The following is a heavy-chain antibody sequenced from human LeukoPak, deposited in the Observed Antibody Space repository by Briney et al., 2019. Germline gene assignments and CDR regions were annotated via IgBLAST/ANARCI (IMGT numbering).Heavy chain of an antibody. V-gene: IGHV3-9*01. Sequence: GGSLRLSCAASGFTFDDYAMHWVRQAPGKGLEWVAGISWDRGSIGYAGSVKGRFTISRDNAQNSLYLQMNSLRAEDTALYYCAKVYCSSTSCYSPSGSFDYWGQGTLVTVSS. CDR3: AKVYCSSTSCYSPSGSFDY. J-gene: IGHJ4*02. CDR1: GFTFDDYA. CDR2: ISWDRGSI. D-gene: IGHD2-2*01.